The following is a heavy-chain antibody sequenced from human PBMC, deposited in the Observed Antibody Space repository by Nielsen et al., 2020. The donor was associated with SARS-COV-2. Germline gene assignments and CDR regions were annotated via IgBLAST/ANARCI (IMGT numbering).Heavy chain of an antibody. Sequence: GGSLRLSCAASGFTFSSYSMNWVRQAPGKGLGWVSSISSSSSYIYYADSVKGRFTISRDNAKNSLYLQMNSLRAEDTAVYYCARYSSSSGNYWGQGTLVTVSS. CDR1: GFTFSSYS. V-gene: IGHV3-21*01. D-gene: IGHD6-6*01. CDR3: ARYSSSSGNY. J-gene: IGHJ4*02. CDR2: ISSSSSYI.